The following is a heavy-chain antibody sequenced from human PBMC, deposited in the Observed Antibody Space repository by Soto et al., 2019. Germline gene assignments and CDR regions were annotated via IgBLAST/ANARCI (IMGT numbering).Heavy chain of an antibody. Sequence: ASVKVSCKASGYTFTSYAMHWVRQAPGQRLEWMGWINAGNGNTKYSQKIQGRVTITRDTSASTAYMELSSLRSEDTAVFYCATAGCSGGSCLYYFDYWGQGTLVTVSS. J-gene: IGHJ4*02. V-gene: IGHV1-3*01. CDR1: GYTFTSYA. CDR3: ATAGCSGGSCLYYFDY. CDR2: INAGNGNT. D-gene: IGHD2-15*01.